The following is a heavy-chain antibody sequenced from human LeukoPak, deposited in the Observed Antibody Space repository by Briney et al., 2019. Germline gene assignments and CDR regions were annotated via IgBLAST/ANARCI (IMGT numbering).Heavy chain of an antibody. CDR1: GYTFTGYY. J-gene: IGHJ5*02. Sequence: ASVKVSCKASGYTFTGYYMHWVRQAPGQGLEWMGWINPNSVGTNYAQKFQGWVTMTRDTSISTAYMELSRLRSDDTAVYYCARSTDEYNWLDPWGQGTLVTVSS. V-gene: IGHV1-2*04. CDR2: INPNSVGT. D-gene: IGHD1-26*01. CDR3: ARSTDEYNWLDP.